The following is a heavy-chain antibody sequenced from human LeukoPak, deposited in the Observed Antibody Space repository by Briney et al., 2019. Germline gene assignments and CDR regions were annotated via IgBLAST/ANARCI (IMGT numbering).Heavy chain of an antibody. J-gene: IGHJ5*02. CDR1: GFTLSSYG. CDR3: AKGGQQLASGWFDP. CDR2: MSYDGSNK. D-gene: IGHD6-13*01. V-gene: IGHV3-30*18. Sequence: PGRSLRLSCAASGFTLSSYGMHWVRQAPGKWLEWVAVMSYDGSNKYYGDSVKGRFTISRDNSKNTLYLQMNSLRAEDTAVYYCAKGGQQLASGWFDPWGQGTLVTVSS.